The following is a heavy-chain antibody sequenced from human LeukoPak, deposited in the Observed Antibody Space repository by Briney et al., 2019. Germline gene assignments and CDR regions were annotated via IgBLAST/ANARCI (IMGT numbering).Heavy chain of an antibody. CDR2: INHSGST. Sequence: SETLSLTCTVSGGSISSGGYYWSWIRQPPGKGLEWIGEINHSGSTNYNPSLKSRVTISVDTSKNQFSLKLSSVTAADTAVYYCARANSYAYFDYWGQGTLVTVSS. CDR1: GGSISSGGYY. J-gene: IGHJ4*02. D-gene: IGHD5-18*01. CDR3: ARANSYAYFDY. V-gene: IGHV4-39*07.